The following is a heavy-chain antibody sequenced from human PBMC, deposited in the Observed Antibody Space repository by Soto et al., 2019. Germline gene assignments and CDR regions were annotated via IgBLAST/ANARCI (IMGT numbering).Heavy chain of an antibody. Sequence: QVQLVESGGAVVQPGRYLRLSCAAYGFTFSRYGMHWVRQAPGKGLEWVAVLSYDGSNKYYADYVKGRVTISRENSKNRLYLQRNSLGSEDTAVYYWAKGNRGSCWYGGYLDYWGQRSLVTVFS. CDR2: LSYDGSNK. CDR3: AKGNRGSCWYGGYLDY. D-gene: IGHD6-19*01. V-gene: IGHV3-30*18. J-gene: IGHJ4*02. CDR1: GFTFSRYG.